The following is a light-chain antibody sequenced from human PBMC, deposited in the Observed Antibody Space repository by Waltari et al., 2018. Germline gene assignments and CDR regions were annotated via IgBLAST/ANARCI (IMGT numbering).Light chain of an antibody. V-gene: IGKV3D-20*02. J-gene: IGKJ3*01. Sequence: EIVLTQSPVTLSLSPGERATLSCRASQSVSSSYLAWYQPKPGQAPRLLIYGASTRATGIPARFSGSGSGTDFTLTISSLEPEDFAVYYCQHRDHWPPDATFGPGTKVDIK. CDR1: QSVSSSY. CDR2: GAS. CDR3: QHRDHWPPDAT.